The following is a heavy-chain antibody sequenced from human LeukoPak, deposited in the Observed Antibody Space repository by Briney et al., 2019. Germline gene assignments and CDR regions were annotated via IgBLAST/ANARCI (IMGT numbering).Heavy chain of an antibody. Sequence: SETLSLTCAVYDGSFSGYYWTWIRQPPGKGLEWIGEINHSGSTNYNPSLKSRVTISVDTSKNQFSLQLTSVTAADTAVYYCARVHGYYDILTGYYRYYLDYWGQGTLVTVSS. CDR3: ARVHGYYDILTGYYRYYLDY. V-gene: IGHV4-34*01. J-gene: IGHJ4*02. D-gene: IGHD3-9*01. CDR1: DGSFSGYY. CDR2: INHSGST.